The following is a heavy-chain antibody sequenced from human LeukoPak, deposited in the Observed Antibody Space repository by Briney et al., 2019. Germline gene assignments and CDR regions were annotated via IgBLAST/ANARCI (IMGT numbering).Heavy chain of an antibody. Sequence: PSETLSLTCTVSGGSISSSSYYWGWIRQPPGKGLEWIGEINHSGSTNYNPSLKSRVTISVDTSKNQFSLKLSSVTAADTAVYYCARRTIAAAGSPELDWGQGTLVTVSS. V-gene: IGHV4-39*07. CDR2: INHSGST. CDR3: ARRTIAAAGSPELD. CDR1: GGSISSSSYY. J-gene: IGHJ4*02. D-gene: IGHD6-13*01.